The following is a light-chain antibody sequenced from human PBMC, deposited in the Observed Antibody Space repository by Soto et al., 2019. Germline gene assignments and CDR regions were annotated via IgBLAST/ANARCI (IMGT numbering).Light chain of an antibody. CDR2: GNT. V-gene: IGLV1-40*01. CDR1: SSNIGAPYG. CDR3: QSYDSSLSAWV. Sequence: QSVLTQPPSVSGAPGQRVTISCTGSSSNIGAPYGVHWYQQLPRTAPKLLIYGNTNRPSGVPDRFYGSKSGTSASLAITGLQAEDEADYYCQSYDSSLSAWVFGGGTKLNVL. J-gene: IGLJ3*02.